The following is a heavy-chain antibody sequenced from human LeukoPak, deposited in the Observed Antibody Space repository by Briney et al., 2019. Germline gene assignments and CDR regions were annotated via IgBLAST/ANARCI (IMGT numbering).Heavy chain of an antibody. D-gene: IGHD3-22*01. CDR2: IYTSGST. CDR3: ARTSGFSSPSFDY. V-gene: IGHV4-61*02. CDR1: GDSISSGNYY. J-gene: IGHJ4*02. Sequence: SRTLSLTCSVSGDSISSGNYYWSWIRQPAGKGLEWIGRIYTSGSTNYNPSLKSRVTISVDTSKNQFSLKLSSVTAADTAVYYCARTSGFSSPSFDYWGQGTLVTVSS.